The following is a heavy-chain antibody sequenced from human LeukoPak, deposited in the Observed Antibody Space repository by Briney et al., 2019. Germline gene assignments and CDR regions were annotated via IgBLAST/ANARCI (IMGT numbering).Heavy chain of an antibody. V-gene: IGHV4-39*07. CDR2: IYYSGST. J-gene: IGHJ4*02. Sequence: SETLSLTCTVSGGSITSSSSYWDWIRQPPGKGLEWIGSIYYSGSTYYNPSLKSRDTISGDTSKNQFSPKLSSVTAADTAVYYCARRDDSSGYHKIFDYWGPGTLVTVSS. CDR3: ARRDDSSGYHKIFDY. D-gene: IGHD3-22*01. CDR1: GGSITSSSSY.